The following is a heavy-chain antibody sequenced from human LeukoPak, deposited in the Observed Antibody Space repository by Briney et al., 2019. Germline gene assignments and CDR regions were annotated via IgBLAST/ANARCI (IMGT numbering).Heavy chain of an antibody. CDR2: FYHSGIT. J-gene: IGHJ5*02. CDR1: GDSISSAYY. V-gene: IGHV4-38-2*02. D-gene: IGHD2-2*01. CDR3: AREGRGVVVPAAMGANWFDP. Sequence: SETLSLTCAVSGDSISSAYYWGWIRQPPGKGLEWIAGFYHSGITYYNPSLKSRVTISVDTSKNQFSLKLSSVTAADTAVYYCAREGRGVVVPAAMGANWFDPWGQGTLVTVSS.